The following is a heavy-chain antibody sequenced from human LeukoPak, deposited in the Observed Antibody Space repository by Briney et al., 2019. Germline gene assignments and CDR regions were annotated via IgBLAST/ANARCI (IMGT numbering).Heavy chain of an antibody. J-gene: IGHJ3*02. V-gene: IGHV4-34*01. Sequence: PSETLSLTCAVYGGSFSGYYWSWIRQPPGKGLEWIGEINHSGSTNHNPSLKSRVTISVDTSKNQFSLKLSSVTAADTAVYYCARVFDDSSGYHDAFDIWGQGTMVTVSS. CDR2: INHSGST. CDR1: GGSFSGYY. D-gene: IGHD3-22*01. CDR3: ARVFDDSSGYHDAFDI.